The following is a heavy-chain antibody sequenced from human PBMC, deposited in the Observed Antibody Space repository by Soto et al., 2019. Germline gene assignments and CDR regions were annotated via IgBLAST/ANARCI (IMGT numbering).Heavy chain of an antibody. Sequence: SETLSLTCTVSGYSISSGYYWGWIRQPPGKGLEWIGSIYHSGSTYYNPSLKSRVTISVDTSKNQFSLKLSSVTAADTAVYYCARVVVDFWSGYVVDVWGQGTTVTVSS. V-gene: IGHV4-38-2*02. D-gene: IGHD3-3*01. CDR3: ARVVVDFWSGYVVDV. CDR2: IYHSGST. J-gene: IGHJ6*02. CDR1: GYSISSGYY.